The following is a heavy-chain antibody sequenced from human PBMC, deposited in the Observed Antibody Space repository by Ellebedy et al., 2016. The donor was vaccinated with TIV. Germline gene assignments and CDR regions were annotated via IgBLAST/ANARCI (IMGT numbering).Heavy chain of an antibody. CDR1: GFTFSTYA. Sequence: GESLKISCAASGFTFSTYAMHWVRQAPGKGLEWVAVISYDGSNKYYADSVKGRFTISRDNSKNTLYLQMNSLRAEDTAVYYCASDYGSGSYYPDYWGQGTLVTVSS. D-gene: IGHD3-10*01. CDR3: ASDYGSGSYYPDY. J-gene: IGHJ4*02. V-gene: IGHV3-30*07. CDR2: ISYDGSNK.